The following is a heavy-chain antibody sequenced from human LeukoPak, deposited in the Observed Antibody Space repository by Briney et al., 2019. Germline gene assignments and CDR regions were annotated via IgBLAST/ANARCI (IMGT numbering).Heavy chain of an antibody. Sequence: PGGSLRLSCAASGFTFSNFWMNWVRQAPGKGPEWVANINHDGSEKYYMDSVKGRFTIYRDNAKNSLYLQMNSLRVEDTAAYYCARVGEGAAKDWGQGTLVTVSS. J-gene: IGHJ4*02. CDR1: GFTFSNFW. V-gene: IGHV3-7*03. CDR3: ARVGEGAAKD. D-gene: IGHD1-26*01. CDR2: INHDGSEK.